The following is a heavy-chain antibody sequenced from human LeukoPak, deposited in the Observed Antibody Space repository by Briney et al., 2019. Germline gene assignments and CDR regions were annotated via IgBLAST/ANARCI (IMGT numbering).Heavy chain of an antibody. CDR2: LCTNGNT. D-gene: IGHD6-13*01. CDR1: GAFISSYY. Sequence: SETLSLTCTVSGAFISSYYWSWIRQPPGKRLEWIGDLCTNGNTNYNPSLKRRVAISLDTSKSQFSLNLSSVTAADTAAYYCARRATATGIRYFDYWGQGTLVTVSS. J-gene: IGHJ4*02. CDR3: ARRATATGIRYFDY. V-gene: IGHV4-4*09.